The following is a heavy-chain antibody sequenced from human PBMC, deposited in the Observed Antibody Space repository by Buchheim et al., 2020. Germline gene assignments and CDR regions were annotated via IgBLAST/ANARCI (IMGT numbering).Heavy chain of an antibody. Sequence: QVQLVESGGGLVKPGGSLRLSCAASGFTFSDYYMSWIRQAPGKGLEWVSYISSSGSTIYYADSVKGRFTISRDNAKNSLYLQMNSLRAEDTAVYYCARDRREVLWFREAMEVEYYYYGMDVWGQGTT. J-gene: IGHJ6*02. CDR3: ARDRREVLWFREAMEVEYYYYGMDV. D-gene: IGHD3-10*01. V-gene: IGHV3-11*01. CDR2: ISSSGSTI. CDR1: GFTFSDYY.